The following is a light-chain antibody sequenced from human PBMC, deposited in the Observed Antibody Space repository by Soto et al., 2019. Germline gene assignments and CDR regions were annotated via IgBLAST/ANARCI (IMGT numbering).Light chain of an antibody. Sequence: QSALTQPASVSGSPGQSITFSCTGTSSDVGSYKFVSWYQQYPGKAPKLMIYEGSKRPSGVSDRFSGSKSGNTASLTISGLQAEDEADYFCCSYAGGSNVFGTGTKLTVL. J-gene: IGLJ1*01. V-gene: IGLV2-23*03. CDR1: SSDVGSYKF. CDR3: CSYAGGSNV. CDR2: EGS.